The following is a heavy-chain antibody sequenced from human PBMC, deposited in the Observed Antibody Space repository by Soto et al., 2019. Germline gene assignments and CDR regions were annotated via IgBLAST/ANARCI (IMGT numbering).Heavy chain of an antibody. CDR2: IYYSGST. J-gene: IGHJ5*02. V-gene: IGHV4-59*01. Sequence: SETLSLTCTVSGGSISSYYWSWIRQPPGKGLEWIGYIYYSGSTNYNPSLKSRVTISVDTSKNQFSLKLSSVTAADTAVYYCARYRYSSSWYYSGGQGAKYNWFDPWGQGTLVTVSS. D-gene: IGHD6-13*01. CDR3: ARYRYSSSWYYSGGQGAKYNWFDP. CDR1: GGSISSYY.